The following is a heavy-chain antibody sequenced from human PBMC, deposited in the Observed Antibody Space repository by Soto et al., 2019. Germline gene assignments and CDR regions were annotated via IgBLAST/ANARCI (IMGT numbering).Heavy chain of an antibody. CDR2: INHSGST. CDR1: GGSFSGYY. Sequence: TLSLTCAVYGGSFSGYYWSWIRQPPGKGLEWIGEINHSGSTNYNPSLKSRVTISVDTSKNQFSLKLSSVTAADTAVYYCARLPRLHLGELSPRPDYWGQGTLVTVSS. V-gene: IGHV4-34*01. J-gene: IGHJ4*02. CDR3: ARLPRLHLGELSPRPDY. D-gene: IGHD3-16*02.